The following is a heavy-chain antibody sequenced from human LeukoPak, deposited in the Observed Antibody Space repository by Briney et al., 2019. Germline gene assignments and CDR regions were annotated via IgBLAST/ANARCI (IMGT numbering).Heavy chain of an antibody. D-gene: IGHD3-3*01. Sequence: SETLSLTCTVSGGSISSGSYYWSWIRQPAGKGLEWIGRIYASVSTNYNPSLKNRVTMSVDTSKNQFSLKLSSVTAADTAVYYCARGRNLEWEWNYYYMDVWGKGTTVTVSS. CDR2: IYASVST. V-gene: IGHV4-61*02. J-gene: IGHJ6*03. CDR1: GGSISSGSYY. CDR3: ARGRNLEWEWNYYYMDV.